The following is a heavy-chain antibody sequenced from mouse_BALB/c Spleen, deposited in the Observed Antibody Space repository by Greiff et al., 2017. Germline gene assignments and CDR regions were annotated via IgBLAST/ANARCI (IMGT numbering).Heavy chain of an antibody. D-gene: IGHD3-2*01. Sequence: EVQVVESGGGLVQPGGSRKLSCAASGFTFSSFGMHWVRQAPEKGLEWVAYISSGSSTIYYADTVKGRFTISRDNPKNTLFLQMTSLRSEDTAMYYCARGPDWTARPSYAMDYWGQGTSVTVSS. CDR1: GFTFSSFG. CDR2: ISSGSSTI. V-gene: IGHV5-17*02. J-gene: IGHJ4*01. CDR3: ARGPDWTARPSYAMDY.